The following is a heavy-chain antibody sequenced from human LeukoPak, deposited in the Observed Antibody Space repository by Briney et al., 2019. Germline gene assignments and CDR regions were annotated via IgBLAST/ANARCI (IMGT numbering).Heavy chain of an antibody. CDR3: AITSVRGSYRFLDY. Sequence: ASVNVSCKASGYTFTNYGITWVRQAPGQGLEWMGWISPYNGNTNYAQKLQDRVTMTTDTSTSTAYMELRSLRSDDTAVYYCAITSVRGSYRFLDYWGQGTLVTVSS. CDR2: ISPYNGNT. V-gene: IGHV1-18*01. J-gene: IGHJ4*02. CDR1: GYTFTNYG. D-gene: IGHD3-16*02.